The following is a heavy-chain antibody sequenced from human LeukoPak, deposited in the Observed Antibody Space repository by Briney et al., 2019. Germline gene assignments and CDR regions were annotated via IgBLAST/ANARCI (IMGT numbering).Heavy chain of an antibody. CDR3: ARGRGIAAAWNWFDP. CDR1: GYTFTRYD. D-gene: IGHD6-13*01. CDR2: MNPNSGNT. V-gene: IGHV1-8*01. Sequence: GASVKVSCKASGYTFTRYDINWVRQSTGQGLEWMGWMNPNSGNTGYAQKFQGRVTMTRNTSISTAYMELSSLRSEDTAVYYCARGRGIAAAWNWFDPWGQGTLVTVSS. J-gene: IGHJ5*02.